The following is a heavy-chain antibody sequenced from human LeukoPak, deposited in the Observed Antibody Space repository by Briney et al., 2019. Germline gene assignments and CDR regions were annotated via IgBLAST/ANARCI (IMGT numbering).Heavy chain of an antibody. CDR3: ARGRTGNGLPFDY. J-gene: IGHJ4*02. Sequence: PGGSLRLSCAASGFTFSSYWMSWVRQAPGKGLEWVANIKQDGSEKYYVDSVKGRFTISRDNAKNSLYLQMNSLRAEDTAVYYCARGRTGNGLPFDYWGQGTLVTVSS. D-gene: IGHD4-23*01. CDR2: IKQDGSEK. V-gene: IGHV3-7*01. CDR1: GFTFSSYW.